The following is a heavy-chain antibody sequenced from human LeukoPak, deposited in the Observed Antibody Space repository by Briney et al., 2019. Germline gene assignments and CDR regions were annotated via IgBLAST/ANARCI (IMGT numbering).Heavy chain of an antibody. Sequence: SETLSLTCAVSGGSISSSDWWSWVRQPPGKGLEWIGEIYHSGSTNYNPSLKSRVTISIDTSKNQFSLKLSSVTAADTAVYYCARGEGLDYWGQGTLVTVSS. J-gene: IGHJ4*02. CDR2: IYHSGST. CDR1: GGSISSSDW. V-gene: IGHV4-4*02. D-gene: IGHD1-26*01. CDR3: ARGEGLDY.